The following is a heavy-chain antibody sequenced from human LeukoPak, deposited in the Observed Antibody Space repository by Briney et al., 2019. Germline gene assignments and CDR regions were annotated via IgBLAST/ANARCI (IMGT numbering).Heavy chain of an antibody. J-gene: IGHJ4*02. CDR3: ARDLEQQSFDY. D-gene: IGHD6-13*01. CDR1: GFTLSDYY. CDR2: ISSGGSTI. Sequence: GGSLRLSCAASGFTLSDYYMSWIRQAPGKGLEWVSYISSGGSTIYYADSVKGRFTISRDNAKNSLYLQMNSLRAEDTAVYYCARDLEQQSFDYWGQGTLVTVSS. V-gene: IGHV3-11*01.